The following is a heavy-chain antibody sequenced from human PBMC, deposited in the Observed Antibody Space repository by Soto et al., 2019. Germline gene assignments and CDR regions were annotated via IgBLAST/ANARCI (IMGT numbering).Heavy chain of an antibody. D-gene: IGHD6-13*01. J-gene: IGHJ4*02. CDR1: GFSFRNYA. CDR3: VREPWGFSGTWYDY. CDR2: INHDGSKT. V-gene: IGHV3-74*03. Sequence: PGGSLRLSCAASGFSFRNYAMSWVRQAPGKGLVWVSRINHDGSKTEYADSVKGRFTISRDNTKNTLHLQMNSLRVEDTAMYYCVREPWGFSGTWYDYWGQGTLVTVSS.